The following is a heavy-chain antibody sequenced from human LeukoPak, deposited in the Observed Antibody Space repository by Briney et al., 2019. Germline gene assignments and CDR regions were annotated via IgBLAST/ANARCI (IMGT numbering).Heavy chain of an antibody. J-gene: IGHJ6*03. CDR3: ARDLPRLLGPIGDPYYYMDV. Sequence: PSETLSLTCTVSGYSISSGYYWGWIRQPPGKGLEWIGSIYHTGSTNYTPSFKSRVTISVDTAKNQFSLKLSSVTAADTAVYYCARDLPRLLGPIGDPYYYMDVWGKGTTVTVSS. CDR1: GYSISSGYY. CDR2: IYHTGST. D-gene: IGHD7-27*01. V-gene: IGHV4-38-2*02.